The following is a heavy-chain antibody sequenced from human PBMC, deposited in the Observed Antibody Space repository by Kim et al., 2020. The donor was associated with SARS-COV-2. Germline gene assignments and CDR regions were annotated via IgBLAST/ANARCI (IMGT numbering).Heavy chain of an antibody. Sequence: GGSLRLSCAASGFTFSSYWMHWVRQAPGKGLVWVSRIYSDGSGTSYADYVKGRFTISRDNAKNTLYLQMNSLRAEDTALYYCARRAVDSSGTYYFDYWGQGTLVTVSS. CDR1: GFTFSSYW. D-gene: IGHD3-22*01. CDR2: IYSDGSGT. V-gene: IGHV3-74*01. J-gene: IGHJ4*02. CDR3: ARRAVDSSGTYYFDY.